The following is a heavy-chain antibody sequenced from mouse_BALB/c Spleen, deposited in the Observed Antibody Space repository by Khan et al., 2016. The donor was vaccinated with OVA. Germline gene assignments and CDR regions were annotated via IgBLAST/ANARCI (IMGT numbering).Heavy chain of an antibody. V-gene: IGHV5-6*01. CDR3: TRLVYYYDSKGFAF. J-gene: IGHJ3*01. Sequence: EVELVESGGDLVKPGGSLKLSCAASGFTFSTYGMSWVRQAPDKRLEWVATVSTRGSYTYYPASVQGRFTITRDNAKNTLYLQMSGLRSEATAMFYGTRLVYYYDSKGFAFWGQGTLVTVSA. CDR1: GFTFSTYG. CDR2: VSTRGSYT. D-gene: IGHD1-1*01.